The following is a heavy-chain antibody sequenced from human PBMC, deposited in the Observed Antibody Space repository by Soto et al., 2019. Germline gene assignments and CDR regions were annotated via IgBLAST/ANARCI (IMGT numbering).Heavy chain of an antibody. D-gene: IGHD6-6*01. J-gene: IGHJ5*01. V-gene: IGHV3-15*01. CDR2: GKSQIDGGTT. CDR1: GFTFTDAW. Sequence: EVQLVESGGGSAKPGGPVRLSCAASGFTFTDAWMNWVRQVPGEALEWVGHGKSQIDGGTTDSAAALDGRVTISRDDSKNMVYLQLNRLRTDDTAVYYCATGSARFDFWGQGTLVTVSS. CDR3: ATGSARFDF.